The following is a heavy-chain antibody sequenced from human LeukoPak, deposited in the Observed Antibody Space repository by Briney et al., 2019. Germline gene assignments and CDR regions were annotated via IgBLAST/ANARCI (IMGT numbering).Heavy chain of an antibody. J-gene: IGHJ3*02. V-gene: IGHV4-59*01. CDR3: ARGGGVWFGRGRALDI. CDR1: GGSISSYY. D-gene: IGHD3-10*01. CDR2: IYYSGST. Sequence: SETLSLTCTVSGGSISSYYWSWIRQPPGKGLEWIGYIYYSGSTNYNPSLKSRVTISVDTSKNQFSLKLSSVTAADTAVYYCARGGGVWFGRGRALDIWGQGTMVTVSS.